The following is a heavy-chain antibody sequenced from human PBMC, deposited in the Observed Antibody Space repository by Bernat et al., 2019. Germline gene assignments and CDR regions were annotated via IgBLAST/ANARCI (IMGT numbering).Heavy chain of an antibody. V-gene: IGHV3-11*01. D-gene: IGHD4-17*01. CDR3: ARDVTV. CDR2: ISSSSSSS. CDR1: GFTFSDYH. J-gene: IGHJ4*02. Sequence: QVQLVESGGGLVKPGGSLRPSCTAPGFTFSDYHISWNRKAPGKGLEWVSYISSSSSSSTYADSVKGRFTISRDDAKNSLYLQMNSLRAEDTAVYYCARDVTVWGQGTLVTVSS.